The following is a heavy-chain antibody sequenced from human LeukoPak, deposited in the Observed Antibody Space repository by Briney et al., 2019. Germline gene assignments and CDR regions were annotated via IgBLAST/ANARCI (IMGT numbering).Heavy chain of an antibody. V-gene: IGHV3-23*01. CDR3: AKVGESDQPQTTAFDY. CDR2: ISGSGGST. Sequence: GGSLRLSCAASGFTFSSYAMSWVRQAPGKGLEWVSAISGSGGSTYYADSVKGRFTISRDNSKSTLYLQMNSLRAEDTAVYYCAKVGESDQPQTTAFDYWGQGTLVTVSS. D-gene: IGHD4-17*01. CDR1: GFTFSSYA. J-gene: IGHJ4*02.